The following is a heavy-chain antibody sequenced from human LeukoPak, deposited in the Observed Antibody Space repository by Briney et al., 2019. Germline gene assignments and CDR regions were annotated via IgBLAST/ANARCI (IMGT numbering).Heavy chain of an antibody. D-gene: IGHD3-10*01. V-gene: IGHV3-48*01. Sequence: GGSLRLSCAASGFTFNNYALSWVRQAPGKGLEWVSSISGSGGTTFYADSVKGRFTISRDNAKNSLYLQMNSLRAEDTAVYYCARPYGSGTTIWGQGTLVTVSS. CDR2: ISGSGGTT. CDR3: ARPYGSGTTI. CDR1: GFTFNNYA. J-gene: IGHJ4*02.